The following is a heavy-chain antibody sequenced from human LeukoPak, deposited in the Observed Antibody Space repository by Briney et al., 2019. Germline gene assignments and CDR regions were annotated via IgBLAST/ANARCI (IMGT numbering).Heavy chain of an antibody. J-gene: IGHJ4*02. CDR2: ISYDGRNK. V-gene: IGHV3-30*18. CDR3: AKELRGGVFPDY. D-gene: IGHD6-13*01. CDR1: GFTFSSYA. Sequence: PGRSLRPSCAASGFTFSSYAMYWVSQAPGKGLECVALISYDGRNKYYTDSVKGRFTISRDTSKKTLYLQMNSLRAEDTSMYDCAKELRGGVFPDYWGQGTLVTVSS.